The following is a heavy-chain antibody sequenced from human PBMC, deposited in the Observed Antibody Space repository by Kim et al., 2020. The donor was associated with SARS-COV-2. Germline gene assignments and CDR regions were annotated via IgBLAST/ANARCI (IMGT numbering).Heavy chain of an antibody. CDR3: ARALANGFDTTVYYFN. D-gene: IGHD1-26*01. Sequence: SETLSLTCTVSGDSISSAHYFWGWIRQPPGKGLEWIGSIYYSGSTYYNPSLKSRVTISLDTSKNQFSLKLRSVTAADTAVYYCARALANGFDTTVYYFN. CDR1: GDSISSAHYF. V-gene: IGHV4-39*01. J-gene: IGHJ4*01. CDR2: IYYSGST.